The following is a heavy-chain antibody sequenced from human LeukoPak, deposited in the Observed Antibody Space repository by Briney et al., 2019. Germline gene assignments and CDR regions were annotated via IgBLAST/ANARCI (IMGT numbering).Heavy chain of an antibody. CDR1: NDSISSYY. J-gene: IGHJ5*02. CDR2: IYTSGST. CDR3: ARGVTMVRGVITLNWFDP. D-gene: IGHD3-10*01. Sequence: SETLSLTCTVSNDSISSYYWSWIRQPAGKGLEWIGRIYTSGSTNYNPSLKSRVTISVDTSKNQFSLKLSSVTAADTAVYYCARGVTMVRGVITLNWFDPWGQGTLVTVSS. V-gene: IGHV4-4*07.